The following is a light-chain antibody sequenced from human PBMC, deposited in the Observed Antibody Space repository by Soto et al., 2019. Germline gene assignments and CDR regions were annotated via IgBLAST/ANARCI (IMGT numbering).Light chain of an antibody. CDR3: QQYGNSPIT. J-gene: IGKJ5*01. Sequence: EIVLTQSPATLSLSPGQRATLSCRASQSVSRYLAWYQQKPGQAPRLLIYDASNRATGIPDRFSGSGSGTDFTLTISRLEPEDFAVYYCQQYGNSPITFGQGTRLEIK. CDR1: QSVSRY. V-gene: IGKV3-20*01. CDR2: DAS.